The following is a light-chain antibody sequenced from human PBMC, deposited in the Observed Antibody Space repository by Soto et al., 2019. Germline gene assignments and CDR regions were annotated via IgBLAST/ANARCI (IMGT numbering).Light chain of an antibody. V-gene: IGKV3-20*01. Sequence: EIVLTQSPGTLSLSPGEGATLSCRASRSVSGSYLAWYQQKPGQAPRLLIYGASSRATGIPDRFSGSGSGTVFTLTISRLEPEDFAVYYCQQYGISPWTFGQGTKV. CDR2: GAS. CDR3: QQYGISPWT. J-gene: IGKJ1*01. CDR1: RSVSGSY.